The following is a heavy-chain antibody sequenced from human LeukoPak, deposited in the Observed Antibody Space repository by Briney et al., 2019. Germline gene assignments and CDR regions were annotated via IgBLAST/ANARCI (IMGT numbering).Heavy chain of an antibody. J-gene: IGHJ4*02. CDR3: ARDRGVTRGNFDY. Sequence: GGSLRLSCAASGFTFSSYSMNLVRQAPGKGLEWVSYISSSSSTIYYADSVKGRFTISRDNAKNSLYLQMNSLRAEDTAVYYCARDRGVTRGNFDYWGQGTLVTVSS. CDR1: GFTFSSYS. CDR2: ISSSSSTI. V-gene: IGHV3-48*01. D-gene: IGHD3-10*01.